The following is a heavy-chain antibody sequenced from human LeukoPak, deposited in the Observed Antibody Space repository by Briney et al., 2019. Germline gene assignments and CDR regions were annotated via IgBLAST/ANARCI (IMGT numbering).Heavy chain of an antibody. CDR2: IYSGGST. CDR1: GFTFSNYN. J-gene: IGHJ4*02. CDR3: ARTYYDILTGYNPYFDY. D-gene: IGHD3-9*01. Sequence: GGSLRLSCAAPGFTFSNYNMNWVRQAPGKGLEWVSIIYSGGSTFYADSVKGRFTISRDNSKNTLYLQMNSLRAEDTAVYYCARTYYDILTGYNPYFDYWGQGTLVTVSS. V-gene: IGHV3-66*01.